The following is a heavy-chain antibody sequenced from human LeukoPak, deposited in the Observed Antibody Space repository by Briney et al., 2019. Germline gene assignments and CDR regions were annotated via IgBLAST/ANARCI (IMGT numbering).Heavy chain of an antibody. J-gene: IGHJ5*02. D-gene: IGHD4-23*01. CDR1: GFTFTNYP. CDR3: ARHDYGGS. V-gene: IGHV3-23*03. CDR2: IYSGGGGT. Sequence: PGGSLRLSCAASGFTFTNYPMLWVRQAPGKGLEWVSVIYSGGGGTYYADSVKGRFTVSRDNSKNTVYLQMNSLRAEDTAVYYCARHDYGGSWGQGTLVTVSS.